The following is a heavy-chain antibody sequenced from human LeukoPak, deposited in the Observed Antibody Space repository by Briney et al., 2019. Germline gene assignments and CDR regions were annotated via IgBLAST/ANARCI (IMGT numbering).Heavy chain of an antibody. D-gene: IGHD6-6*01. CDR2: IYYSGST. CDR1: GGSISSYY. CDR3: ARGSSSSGLYYYYYMDV. V-gene: IGHV4-59*01. Sequence: SETLSLTCTVSGGSISSYYWSWIRQPPGKGLEWIGYIYYSGSTNYNPSLKSRVTISVDTSKNQFSLKLSSVTAADTAVYYCARGSSSSGLYYYYYMDVWGKGTSVTVSS. J-gene: IGHJ6*03.